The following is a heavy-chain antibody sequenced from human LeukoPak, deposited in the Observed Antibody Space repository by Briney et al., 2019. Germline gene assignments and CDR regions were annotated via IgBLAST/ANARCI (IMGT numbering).Heavy chain of an antibody. CDR1: GYTSTNFG. CDR2: ISAYNGNT. Sequence: ASVKVSCKASGYTSTNFGINWVRQAPGQGLEWMGWISAYNGNTNYAQKFQGRVTMTTDTSTTTSTTTAYMDLRSLRSDDTAVYYCATTDYYDSSEADYWGQGTLVTVSS. V-gene: IGHV1-18*01. J-gene: IGHJ4*02. CDR3: ATTDYYDSSEADY. D-gene: IGHD3-22*01.